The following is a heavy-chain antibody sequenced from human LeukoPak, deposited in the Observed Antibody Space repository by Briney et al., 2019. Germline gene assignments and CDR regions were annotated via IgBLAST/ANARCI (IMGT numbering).Heavy chain of an antibody. Sequence: PSETLSLTCTVSGGSIRSSYYYWGWIRQPPGKGLEWIGSIYDSGSTYYNPSLKSRVTISVDTSKNRFSLKLTSVTAADTAVYYCARGPNYVWGSYRYFDYWGQGTLVTVSS. CDR3: ARGPNYVWGSYRYFDY. CDR2: IYDSGST. J-gene: IGHJ4*02. V-gene: IGHV4-39*07. CDR1: GGSIRSSYYY. D-gene: IGHD3-16*02.